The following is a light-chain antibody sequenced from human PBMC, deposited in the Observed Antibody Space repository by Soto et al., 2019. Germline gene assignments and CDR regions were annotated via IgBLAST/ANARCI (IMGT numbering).Light chain of an antibody. CDR1: SSDVGGYNY. CDR2: EVS. Sequence: QSALTQPPSASGSPGQSVIISCTGTSSDVGGYNYVSWYQQHPGKAPKLMIYEVSKRPSGVPDRFSGSKSGNTASLTVSGLQAEDEADYYCSSYAGSNNSLYVFGTGTKVTVL. V-gene: IGLV2-8*01. CDR3: SSYAGSNNSLYV. J-gene: IGLJ1*01.